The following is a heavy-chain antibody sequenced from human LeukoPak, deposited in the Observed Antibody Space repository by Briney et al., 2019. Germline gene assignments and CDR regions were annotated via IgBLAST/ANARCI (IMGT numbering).Heavy chain of an antibody. CDR3: ARMALGY. Sequence: GGSLRLSCAASGFTFSSYAIHWVRQAPGKGLEWVAVVSYDGRNTHYADSVKGRFTVSRDNSKNTLYLQMNSLRPEDTAVYYCARMALGYWGQGTLVTVSS. CDR2: VSYDGRNT. D-gene: IGHD3-16*01. CDR1: GFTFSSYA. V-gene: IGHV3-30*04. J-gene: IGHJ1*01.